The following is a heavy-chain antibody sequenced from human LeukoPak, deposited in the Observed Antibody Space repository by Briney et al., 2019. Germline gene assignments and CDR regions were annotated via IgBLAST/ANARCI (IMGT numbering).Heavy chain of an antibody. D-gene: IGHD5-24*01. Sequence: KAGGSLQISCQGSGSKFTTYWIGGVRRLPGRGVEWRGLIYPGDSDTSYSPSFQGQVTISVHNSINTAYLQLNSLKATAMYFCARSHGPAAQNWFETWGQGTLVTVSS. CDR3: ARSHGPAAQNWFET. J-gene: IGHJ5*02. CDR2: IYPGDSDT. V-gene: IGHV5-51*01. CDR1: GSKFTTYW.